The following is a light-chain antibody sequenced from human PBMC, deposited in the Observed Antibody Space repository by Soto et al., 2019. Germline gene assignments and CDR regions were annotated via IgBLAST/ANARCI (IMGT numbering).Light chain of an antibody. J-gene: IGKJ3*01. CDR3: LHDYTYPRT. V-gene: IGKV1-6*01. Sequence: AIQMTQSPSSLYASVGDTVTITCRASQGIRNDLGWYQQKPGKAPKLLIFATSTLQNGVSSRFSGSGFGKDFTVTISGLQPEDFATYYCLHDYTYPRTFGPGTKVDLK. CDR2: ATS. CDR1: QGIRND.